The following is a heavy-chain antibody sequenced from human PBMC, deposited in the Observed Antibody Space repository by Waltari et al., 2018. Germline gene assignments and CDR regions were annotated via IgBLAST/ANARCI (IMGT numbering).Heavy chain of an antibody. J-gene: IGHJ5*02. CDR1: GGTFSSYA. Sequence: QVQLVQSGAEVKKPGSSVKVSCKASGGTFSSYAISWVRQAPGQGLEWMGGIIPILGIANYAQKFQGRVTITADESTSTAYMELSSLRSEDTAVYYCARDFRGYCSSTSCSNWFDPWGQGTLVTVSS. D-gene: IGHD2-2*01. CDR2: IIPILGIA. V-gene: IGHV1-69*04. CDR3: ARDFRGYCSSTSCSNWFDP.